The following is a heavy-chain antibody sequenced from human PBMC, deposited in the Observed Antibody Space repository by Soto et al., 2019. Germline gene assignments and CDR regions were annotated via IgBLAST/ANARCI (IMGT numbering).Heavy chain of an antibody. Sequence: EVQLVESGGGLAQPGGSLRLSCVASGFSFSDYEMNWVRQAPGKGLEWVAYISSGGSTIHYADSVRGRFTVSRDNARNSLYLQMNTMTVEYMALYYCARDRAAGGYWGQGTLVTVSS. D-gene: IGHD6-13*01. CDR1: GFSFSDYE. V-gene: IGHV3-48*03. CDR2: ISSGGSTI. J-gene: IGHJ4*02. CDR3: ARDRAAGGY.